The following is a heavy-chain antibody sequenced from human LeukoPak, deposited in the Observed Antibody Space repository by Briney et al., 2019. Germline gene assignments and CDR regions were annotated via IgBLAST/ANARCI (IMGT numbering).Heavy chain of an antibody. J-gene: IGHJ4*02. Sequence: ASVKVSCKASGYTFTGYYMHWVRQAPGQGLEWMGWINPNTGGTNYAQKFQGRVTMTRDTSISTAYMELNRLRSDDTAVYYCARVIGFGELSLGYWGQGTLVTVSS. V-gene: IGHV1-2*02. CDR3: ARVIGFGELSLGY. D-gene: IGHD3-10*01. CDR1: GYTFTGYY. CDR2: INPNTGGT.